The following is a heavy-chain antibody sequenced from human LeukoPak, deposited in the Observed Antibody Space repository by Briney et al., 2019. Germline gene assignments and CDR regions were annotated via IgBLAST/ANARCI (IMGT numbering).Heavy chain of an antibody. J-gene: IGHJ4*02. CDR3: SGELAGTTVHY. CDR2: IYYSGST. D-gene: IGHD1-1*01. V-gene: IGHV4-39*07. CDR1: GGSISSSSYY. Sequence: SETLSLTCTVSGGSISSSSYYWGWIRQPPGKGLEWIGSIYYSGSTYYNPSLKSRLTISVDTSKNQFSLKLSSVNAADTAVYFCSGELAGTTVHYWGQGALVTVSS.